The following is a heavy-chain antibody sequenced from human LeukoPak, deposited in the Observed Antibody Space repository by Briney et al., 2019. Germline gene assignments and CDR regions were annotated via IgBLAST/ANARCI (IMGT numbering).Heavy chain of an antibody. D-gene: IGHD4-17*01. Sequence: SQTLSLTCTVSGGSISSGGYYWSWIRQPPGKGLEWIGYIYYSGSTYYNPSLKSRVTISVDTSKNQFSLKPSSVTAADTAVYYCARANDYGDWIGYWGQGTLVTVSS. J-gene: IGHJ4*02. CDR1: GGSISSGGYY. CDR3: ARANDYGDWIGY. CDR2: IYYSGST. V-gene: IGHV4-31*03.